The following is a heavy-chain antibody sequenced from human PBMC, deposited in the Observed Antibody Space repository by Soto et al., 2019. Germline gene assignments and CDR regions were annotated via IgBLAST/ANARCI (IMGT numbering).Heavy chain of an antibody. J-gene: IGHJ4*02. V-gene: IGHV4-31*03. Sequence: PSDTLSLTRTVSGASISSGGYYWSWIRQHPGKGLEWIGYIYYSGSTYYNPSLKSRVTISVDTSKNQFSLKLSSVTAADTAVYYCARVPVRRYSCYLLQNYDIDSRGLDTLLPVSS. CDR3: ARVPVRRYSCYLLQNYDIDS. CDR2: IYYSGST. CDR1: GASISSGGYY. D-gene: IGHD5-12*01.